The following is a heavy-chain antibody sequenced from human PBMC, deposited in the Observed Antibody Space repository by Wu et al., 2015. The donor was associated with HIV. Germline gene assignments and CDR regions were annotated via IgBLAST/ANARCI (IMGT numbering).Heavy chain of an antibody. Sequence: QVQMVQSGAEVKKPGASVRVSCKASGYTSSGYYMHWVRQAPGQGLEWMGIINPSGGSTSYAQKFQGRVTMTRDTSTSTVYMELSSLRSEDTAVYYCASTAAAGWYFDLWGRGTLVTVSS. J-gene: IGHJ2*01. CDR2: INPSGGST. CDR1: GYTSSGYY. CDR3: ASTAAAGWYFDL. D-gene: IGHD6-13*01. V-gene: IGHV1-46*01.